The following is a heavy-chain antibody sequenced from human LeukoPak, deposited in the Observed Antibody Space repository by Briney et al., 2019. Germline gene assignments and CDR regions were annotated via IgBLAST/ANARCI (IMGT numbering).Heavy chain of an antibody. CDR3: ARQIYSGSAIDY. CDR2: IFYSGNT. CDR1: GGSISSYY. J-gene: IGHJ4*02. D-gene: IGHD1-26*01. Sequence: KPSETLSLTCTVSGGSISSYYWSWIRQPPGKGLEWIGGIFYSGNTYYNPSLKSRVTISVDTSKNQFSLRLSSVTAADTAVYYCARQIYSGSAIDYWGQGTPVTVSS. V-gene: IGHV4-39*01.